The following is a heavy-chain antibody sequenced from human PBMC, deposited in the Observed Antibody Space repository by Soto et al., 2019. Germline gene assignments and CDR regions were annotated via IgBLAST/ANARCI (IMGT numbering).Heavy chain of an antibody. Sequence: GGSLRLSCAASGFTFSSYAMSWVRQAPGKGLEWVSAISGSGGSTYYADSVKGRFTISRDNSKNTLYLQMNSLRAEDTAVYYCAKGTLMVKEVPTTELDYWGQGTLVTVSS. CDR1: GFTFSSYA. CDR2: ISGSGGST. CDR3: AKGTLMVKEVPTTELDY. D-gene: IGHD2-8*01. J-gene: IGHJ4*02. V-gene: IGHV3-23*01.